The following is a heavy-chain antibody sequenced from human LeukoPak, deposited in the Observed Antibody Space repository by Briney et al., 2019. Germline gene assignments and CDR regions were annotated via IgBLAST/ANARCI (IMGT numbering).Heavy chain of an antibody. J-gene: IGHJ4*02. V-gene: IGHV3-23*01. D-gene: IGHD3-10*01. CDR3: AKDKVTMVRGVRNLDY. Sequence: PGGSLRLSCAASGFTFSSYGMSWVRQAPGKGLEWVSAISGSGGSTYYADSVKGRFTISRDNSKNTLYLQMNSLRAEDTAVYYCAKDKVTMVRGVRNLDYWGQGTLVTVSS. CDR1: GFTFSSYG. CDR2: ISGSGGST.